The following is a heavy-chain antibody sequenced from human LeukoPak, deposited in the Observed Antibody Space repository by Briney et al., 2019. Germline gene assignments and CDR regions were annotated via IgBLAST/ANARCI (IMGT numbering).Heavy chain of an antibody. Sequence: PSETLSLTCAVYGGSFSCYYWSWIRQPPGKGLEWIGEINHSGSTNYNPSLKSRVTISVDTSKNQFSLKLSSVTAADTAVYYCARAWVCSSTSCNYYYYYGMDVWGQGTLVTVSS. CDR2: INHSGST. J-gene: IGHJ6*02. V-gene: IGHV4-34*01. CDR3: ARAWVCSSTSCNYYYYYGMDV. D-gene: IGHD2-2*01. CDR1: GGSFSCYY.